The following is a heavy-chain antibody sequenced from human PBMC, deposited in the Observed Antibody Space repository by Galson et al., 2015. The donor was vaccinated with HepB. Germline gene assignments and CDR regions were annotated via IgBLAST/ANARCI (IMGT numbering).Heavy chain of an antibody. CDR3: AKVRPYDTRDLDV. Sequence: SLRLSCAASGFTFSNYDMSWVRQAPGKGLEWVSGISGSGGTTYYADSVKGRFTISRDNSKNTLYLQMSSLRAEDTAVYYCAKVRPYDTRDLDVWGQGTMVTVSS. CDR2: ISGSGGTT. V-gene: IGHV3-23*01. D-gene: IGHD3-22*01. J-gene: IGHJ3*01. CDR1: GFTFSNYD.